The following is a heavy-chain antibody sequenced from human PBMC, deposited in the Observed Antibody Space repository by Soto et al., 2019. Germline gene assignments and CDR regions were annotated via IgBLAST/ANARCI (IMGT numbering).Heavy chain of an antibody. CDR1: GGSFSGYY. Sequence: TSETLSLTCAVYGGSFSGYYWSWIRQPPGKGLEWIGEINHSGSTNYNPSLKSRVTISVDTSKNQFSLKLSSVTAADTAVYYCARGRLGIGYCSSTSCYKYNWFDPWGQGTLVTVSS. V-gene: IGHV4-34*01. J-gene: IGHJ5*02. CDR3: ARGRLGIGYCSSTSCYKYNWFDP. CDR2: INHSGST. D-gene: IGHD2-2*02.